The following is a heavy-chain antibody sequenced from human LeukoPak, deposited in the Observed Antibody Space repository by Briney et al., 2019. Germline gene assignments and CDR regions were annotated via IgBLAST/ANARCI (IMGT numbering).Heavy chain of an antibody. CDR3: AKDRGEQWLVTSFDY. Sequence: GGSLRLSCAASGFTFSSYGIHWVRQAPGKGLEWVEVISYDGSNKYYVDSVKGRFTISRDNSKNTLYLQMNSLRDEDTAVYYCAKDRGEQWLVTSFDYWGQGTLVTVSS. CDR1: GFTFSSYG. V-gene: IGHV3-30*18. D-gene: IGHD6-19*01. J-gene: IGHJ4*02. CDR2: ISYDGSNK.